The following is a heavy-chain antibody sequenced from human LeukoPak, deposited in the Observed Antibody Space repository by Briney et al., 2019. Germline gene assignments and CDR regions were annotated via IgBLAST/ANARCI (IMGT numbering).Heavy chain of an antibody. CDR2: IIPILGIA. J-gene: IGHJ6*02. CDR1: GGTFSSYA. V-gene: IGHV1-69*04. D-gene: IGHD3-10*01. Sequence: GASVKVSCKASGGTFSSYAISWVRQAPGQGLEWMGRIIPILGIANYAQKFQGRVTITADKSTSTAYMELGSLRSEDTAVYYCARDLFPTYYYGSGYYYGMDVWGQGTTVTVSS. CDR3: ARDLFPTYYYGSGYYYGMDV.